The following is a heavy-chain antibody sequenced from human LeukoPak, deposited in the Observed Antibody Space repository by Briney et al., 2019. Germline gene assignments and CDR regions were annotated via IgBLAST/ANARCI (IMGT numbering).Heavy chain of an antibody. Sequence: PGRSLRLSCAASGFTSSDYYMSWIRQAPGKGLEWVSYISSSGSTIYYADSVKGRFTISRDNAKNSLYLQMNSLRAEDTAVYYCARDLFRGFGELFGYWGQGTLVTVSS. J-gene: IGHJ4*02. CDR2: ISSSGSTI. V-gene: IGHV3-11*01. CDR3: ARDLFRGFGELFGY. D-gene: IGHD3-10*01. CDR1: GFTSSDYY.